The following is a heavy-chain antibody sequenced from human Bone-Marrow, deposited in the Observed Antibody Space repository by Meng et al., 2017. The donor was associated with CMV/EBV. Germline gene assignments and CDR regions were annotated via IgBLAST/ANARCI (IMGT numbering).Heavy chain of an antibody. CDR3: AREVRYKTIFGVVKIETTGPEYGMDV. Sequence: ASVKVSCKASGYTFTSYYMHWVLQAPGQGLEWMGIINPSGGSTSYAQKFQGRVTMTRDTSTSTVYMELSSLRSEDTAVYYCAREVRYKTIFGVVKIETTGPEYGMDVWGQGTTVTVSS. J-gene: IGHJ6*02. CDR1: GYTFTSYY. CDR2: INPSGGST. D-gene: IGHD3-3*01. V-gene: IGHV1-46*01.